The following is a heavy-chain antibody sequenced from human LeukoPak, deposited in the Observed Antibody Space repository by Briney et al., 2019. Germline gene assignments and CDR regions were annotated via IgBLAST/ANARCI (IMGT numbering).Heavy chain of an antibody. D-gene: IGHD6-6*01. J-gene: IGHJ4*02. Sequence: GGSLRLSCAASGFTFSIYSMNWVRQAPGKGLEWVSYITTISSTIYYADPVKGRFTISRDNAKNSLYLQMNSLRAEDTAVYYCAGHGSSSGWGQGTLVTVSS. CDR3: AGHGSSSG. CDR2: ITTISSTI. V-gene: IGHV3-48*04. CDR1: GFTFSIYS.